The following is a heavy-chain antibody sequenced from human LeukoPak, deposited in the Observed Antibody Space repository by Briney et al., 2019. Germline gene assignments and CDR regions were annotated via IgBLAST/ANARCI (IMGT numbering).Heavy chain of an antibody. V-gene: IGHV3-15*01. CDR2: IKSKTDGGTT. Sequence: GGSLRLSCAASGVTFTNAWMSWVRQAPGKGLEWIGRIKSKTDGGTTDYTAPVKGRFTISRDDSKNTLYLQMNSLKTEDSAVYYCTTGPFDYYGSASYLANGMDVWGQGTTVTVSS. CDR1: GVTFTNAW. CDR3: TTGPFDYYGSASYLANGMDV. J-gene: IGHJ6*02. D-gene: IGHD3-10*01.